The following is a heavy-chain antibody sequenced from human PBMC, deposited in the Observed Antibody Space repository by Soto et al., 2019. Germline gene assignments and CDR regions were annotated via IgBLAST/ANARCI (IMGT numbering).Heavy chain of an antibody. CDR1: GFTFSSYA. CDR2: LSGSGATT. Sequence: AGGSLRLSCGASGFTFSSYAMIWVRQAPGKGLEWVSRLSGSGATTKYADSVEGRFTISRDNSKNTLYLQMDSLSAEDTAIYYCAKARCSDTDCYFPDTWGQGTLVTVSS. D-gene: IGHD2-21*02. J-gene: IGHJ5*02. V-gene: IGHV3-23*01. CDR3: AKARCSDTDCYFPDT.